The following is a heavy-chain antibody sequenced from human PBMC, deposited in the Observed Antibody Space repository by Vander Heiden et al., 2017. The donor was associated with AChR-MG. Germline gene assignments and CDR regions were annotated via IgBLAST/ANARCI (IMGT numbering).Heavy chain of an antibody. CDR2: ISWDGGST. CDR3: AKDTGRMVRGVIIEGYFDY. J-gene: IGHJ4*02. V-gene: IGHV3-43*01. D-gene: IGHD3-10*01. Sequence: EVQLVESGGVVVQPGGSLRLSCAASGFPFDDYTMHWVRQAPGKGLEWVSLISWDGGSTYYADSVKGRFTISRDNSKNSLYLQMNSLRTEDTALYYCAKDTGRMVRGVIIEGYFDYWGQGTLVTVSS. CDR1: GFPFDDYT.